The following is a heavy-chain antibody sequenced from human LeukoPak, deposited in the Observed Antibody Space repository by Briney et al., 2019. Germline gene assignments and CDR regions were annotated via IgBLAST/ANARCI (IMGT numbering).Heavy chain of an antibody. D-gene: IGHD6-13*01. CDR2: IYYSGST. Sequence: SETLSLTCTVSGGSISSYYWSWIRQPPGKGLEWIGYIYYSGSTNYNPSLKSRVTTSVDTSKNQFSLKLSSVTAADTAVYYCARDSSSWYYFDYWGQGTLVTVSS. J-gene: IGHJ4*02. V-gene: IGHV4-59*01. CDR3: ARDSSSWYYFDY. CDR1: GGSISSYY.